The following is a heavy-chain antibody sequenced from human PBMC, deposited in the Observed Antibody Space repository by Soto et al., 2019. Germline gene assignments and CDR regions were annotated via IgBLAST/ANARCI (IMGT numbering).Heavy chain of an antibody. CDR2: ISDDGSTT. CDR1: GFTFSAYW. Sequence: LILSCEVSGFTFSAYWMHWVRQVPGKGLIWVSRISDDGSTTTYADSVKGRFTISRDNAKNTLYLQMNSLRADDTGLYYCTRGPRVSSTGTGAHWGQGTLVTVSS. V-gene: IGHV3-74*01. J-gene: IGHJ4*02. D-gene: IGHD1-1*01. CDR3: TRGPRVSSTGTGAH.